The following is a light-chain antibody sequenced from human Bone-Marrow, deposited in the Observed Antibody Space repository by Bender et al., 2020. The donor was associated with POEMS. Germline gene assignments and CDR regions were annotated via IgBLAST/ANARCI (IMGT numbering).Light chain of an antibody. V-gene: IGLV2-14*02. Sequence: APTQPASVSGSPGQSITISCTGTSSDIGSYDFVSWYQQHPGKAPKLMIYELSKRPSGVSDRFSGSKSGNTASLTISGLQTGDEADYHCSSYTNSRTVIFGGGPKLTVL. CDR2: ELS. CDR3: SSYTNSRTVI. CDR1: SSDIGSYDF. J-gene: IGLJ2*01.